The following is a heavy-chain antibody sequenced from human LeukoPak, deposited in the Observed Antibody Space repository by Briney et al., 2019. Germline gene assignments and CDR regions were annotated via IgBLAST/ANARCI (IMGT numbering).Heavy chain of an antibody. V-gene: IGHV4-34*01. Sequence: YWXXIRQPPGKGXEWIGEINHSGSTNYNPSLKSRVTITVDKSKKQFSLKLSSVTAADTAVYYCARVYCSGGSCYSAFYYYGMDVWGQGTSVTVSS. CDR3: ARVYCSGGSCYSAFYYYGMDV. CDR1: Y. CDR2: INHSGST. D-gene: IGHD2-15*01. J-gene: IGHJ6*02.